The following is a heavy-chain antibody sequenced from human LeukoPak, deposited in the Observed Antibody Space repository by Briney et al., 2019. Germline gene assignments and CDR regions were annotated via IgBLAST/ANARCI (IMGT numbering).Heavy chain of an antibody. CDR1: GFTFSNYW. V-gene: IGHV3-7*01. J-gene: IGHJ4*02. CDR2: IKQDGSEK. CDR3: ARQYYYDSSGYPLDY. Sequence: GGSLRLSCAASGFTFSNYWMSWVRQAPGKGLEWVANIKQDGSEKYYVDSVKGRFTISRDNAKNSLYLQMNSLRAEDTAVYYCARQYYYDSSGYPLDYWGQGTLVTVSS. D-gene: IGHD3-22*01.